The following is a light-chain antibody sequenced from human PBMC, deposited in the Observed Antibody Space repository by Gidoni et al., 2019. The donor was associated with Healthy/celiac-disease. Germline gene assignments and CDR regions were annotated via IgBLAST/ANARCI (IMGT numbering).Light chain of an antibody. Sequence: DIVMTQSPASLAVSLGQRAPINCKSSQSVLYSSNTKNYLAWYQQKPGQPPKLLIYWASTRESGVPDRFSGSGSGTDFTLTISSLQAEDVAVYYCQQYYSTPLTFGGGTKVEIK. CDR2: WAS. V-gene: IGKV4-1*01. CDR1: QSVLYSSNTKNY. CDR3: QQYYSTPLT. J-gene: IGKJ4*01.